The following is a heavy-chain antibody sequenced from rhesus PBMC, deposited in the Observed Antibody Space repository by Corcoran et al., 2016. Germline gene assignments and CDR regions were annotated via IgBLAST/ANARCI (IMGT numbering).Heavy chain of an antibody. CDR2: IDWDDDK. CDR1: GFSLRTSGMR. D-gene: IGHD6-43*01. J-gene: IGHJ5-2*02. V-gene: IGHV2S2*01. Sequence: QVTLKESGPALANPTQTLTLTCTFSGFSLRTSGMRGGWICQPPVKALEWLARIDWDDDKYYSTSLESRLTISKDTSKNQVVLTMTNMDPVDTATYCYSSSMYNSLDVWGRGVLVTVSS. CDR3: SSSMYNSLDV.